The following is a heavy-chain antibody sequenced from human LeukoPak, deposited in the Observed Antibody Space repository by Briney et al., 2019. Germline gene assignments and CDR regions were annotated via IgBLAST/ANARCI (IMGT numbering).Heavy chain of an antibody. J-gene: IGHJ4*02. D-gene: IGHD3-22*01. CDR2: IYYTGST. V-gene: IGHV4-59*12. CDR3: GGDYYESGGSDYMISY. Sequence: SETLSLTCTVSGGFLNNFYWSWIRQPPGEGLEWIGYIYYTGSTNYNPSLKSRVSISVDSSKNEFTLKLSSVTAADAAVYYCGGDYYESGGSDYMISYWGQGTLVTVSS. CDR1: GGFLNNFY.